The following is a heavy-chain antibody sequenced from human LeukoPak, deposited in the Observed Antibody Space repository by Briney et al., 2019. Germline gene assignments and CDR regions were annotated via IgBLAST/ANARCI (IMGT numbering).Heavy chain of an antibody. CDR1: GFTFRSFG. CDR3: ARGRGTQPNWFDP. D-gene: IGHD1-7*01. Sequence: GGSLRLSCAASGFTFRSFGMHWVRQAPGKGLEWVAFIWYDGTSEYYADSVKGRFTISRDNSKNTLYLQVDSLSGEDTAVYYCARGRGTQPNWFDPWGQGTLVIVSS. V-gene: IGHV3-33*01. J-gene: IGHJ5*02. CDR2: IWYDGTSE.